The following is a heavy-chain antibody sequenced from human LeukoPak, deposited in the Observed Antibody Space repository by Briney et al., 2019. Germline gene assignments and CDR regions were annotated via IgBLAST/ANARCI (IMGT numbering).Heavy chain of an antibody. J-gene: IGHJ6*02. CDR2: ISYDGSNK. V-gene: IGHV3-30*18. CDR3: AKDLSLRFTGGGYYYYYGMDV. Sequence: PGGSLRLSCAASGFTFSSYGMHWVRQAPGKGLEWVAVISYDGSNKYYADSVKGRFTISRDNSKNTLYLQMNSLRAEDTAVYYCAKDLSLRFTGGGYYYYYGMDVWGQGTTVTVSS. D-gene: IGHD3-3*01. CDR1: GFTFSSYG.